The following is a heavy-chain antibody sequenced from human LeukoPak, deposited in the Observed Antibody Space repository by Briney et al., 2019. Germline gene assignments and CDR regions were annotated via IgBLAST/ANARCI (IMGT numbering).Heavy chain of an antibody. D-gene: IGHD3-22*01. Sequence: ASVKVSCKASGYTFTSYYMHWVRQAPGQGLEWMGIINPSGGSTSYAQKFQGRVTMTRDTSTSTVYMELSSLRSEDTAVYYCARVFRPNYYDSSDAFDIWGQGTMVTVSS. J-gene: IGHJ3*02. CDR2: INPSGGST. CDR3: ARVFRPNYYDSSDAFDI. CDR1: GYTFTSYY. V-gene: IGHV1-46*01.